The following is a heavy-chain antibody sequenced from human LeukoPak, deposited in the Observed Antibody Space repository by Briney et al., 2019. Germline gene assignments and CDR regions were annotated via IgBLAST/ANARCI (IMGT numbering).Heavy chain of an antibody. Sequence: GESLKISCKGSGYSFGSYWIGWVRQMPGKGLEWMGITYPGVSDTRYSPSFQGQVTISADKSIKTAYLQWSSLKASDTAMYYCASSTAVTTHYFDFWGQGTLITVSS. D-gene: IGHD4-17*01. CDR1: GYSFGSYW. V-gene: IGHV5-51*01. CDR3: ASSTAVTTHYFDF. J-gene: IGHJ4*02. CDR2: TYPGVSDT.